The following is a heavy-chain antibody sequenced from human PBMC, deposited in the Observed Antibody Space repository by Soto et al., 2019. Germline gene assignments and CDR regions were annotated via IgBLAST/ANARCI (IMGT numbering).Heavy chain of an antibody. J-gene: IGHJ3*02. CDR1: GFKFSDYY. V-gene: IGHV3-11*01. CDR3: ARAYSDAFDI. D-gene: IGHD2-15*01. Sequence: QVQLVESGGGLVKPGGSLRLSCAASGFKFSDYYMIWIRQAPGKGLEWVAYISSSATGIYYPDSVKGRFTISRDNAKNSLYLQMSSLRAEDTVVYYCARAYSDAFDIWGQGTMVTVSS. CDR2: ISSSATGI.